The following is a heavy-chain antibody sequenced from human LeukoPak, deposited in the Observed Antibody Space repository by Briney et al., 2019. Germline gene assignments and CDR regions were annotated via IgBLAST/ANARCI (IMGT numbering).Heavy chain of an antibody. CDR2: ISWNSGNI. CDR1: GFTFDDYA. CDR3: AKDMGSWNWNDTPGAFDY. D-gene: IGHD1-1*01. J-gene: IGHJ4*02. Sequence: GGSLRLSCAASGFTFDDYAMHWVRQAPGKGLEWVSGISWNSGNIGYADSVRGRFTISRDNAKNSLYLQMNSLRAEDTALYYCAKDMGSWNWNDTPGAFDYWGQGTLVTVSS. V-gene: IGHV3-9*01.